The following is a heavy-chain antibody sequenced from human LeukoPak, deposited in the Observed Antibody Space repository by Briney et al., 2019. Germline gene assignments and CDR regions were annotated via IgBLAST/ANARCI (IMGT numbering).Heavy chain of an antibody. CDR3: AGAYCGGDCYSGRAFDI. CDR1: GGSISSSYW. V-gene: IGHV4-4*02. D-gene: IGHD2-21*02. CDR2: VYHSGTT. Sequence: SETLSLTCAVSGGSISSSYWWSWVRQPPGKGLEWIGEVYHSGTTNYYPSLKSRVTISIEKSKNQFSLKLSSVTAADTAVYYCAGAYCGGDCYSGRAFDIWGQGTMATVSS. J-gene: IGHJ3*02.